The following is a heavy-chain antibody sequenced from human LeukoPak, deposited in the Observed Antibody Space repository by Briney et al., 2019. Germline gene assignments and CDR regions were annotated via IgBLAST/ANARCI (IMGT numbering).Heavy chain of an antibody. CDR3: ARNSGGRRYYFTA. CDR2: IYTDGSTK. Sequence: GGSLRPSCAAPGFIFSNSGMHWVPQAPGKGLERVTVIYTDGSTKYYADSAKGRFTISRDNSQNTLYLQMNSLRAADTAVYYCARNSGGRRYYFTAWGQGTLVTVSS. CDR1: GFIFSNSG. D-gene: IGHD2/OR15-2a*01. J-gene: IGHJ4*02. V-gene: IGHV3-33*01.